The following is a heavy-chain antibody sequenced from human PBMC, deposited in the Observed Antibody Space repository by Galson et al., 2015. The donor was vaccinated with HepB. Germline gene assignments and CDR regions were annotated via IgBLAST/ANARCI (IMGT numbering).Heavy chain of an antibody. J-gene: IGHJ3*02. CDR3: ARAQVGRYVLDI. CDR1: GYTFTSYY. Sequence: SVKVSCKASGYTFTSYYVHWVRQAPGQGLEWMGMINPSAGTTGYAQKFQGRVTMTRDTSTSTVHMELSSLRSADTAVYYCARAQVGRYVLDIWGQGTLLAVSS. V-gene: IGHV1-46*01. D-gene: IGHD3-10*02. CDR2: INPSAGTT.